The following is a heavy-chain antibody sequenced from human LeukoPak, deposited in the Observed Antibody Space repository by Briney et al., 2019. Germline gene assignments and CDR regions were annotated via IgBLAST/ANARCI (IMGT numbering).Heavy chain of an antibody. V-gene: IGHV3-23*01. CDR3: AKDTREGVLRYFDSPIDY. J-gene: IGHJ4*02. D-gene: IGHD3-9*01. Sequence: PGGSLRLSCAASGFTFSSYAMSWVRQAPGKGLEWVSAISGSGSSTYYADSVKGRFTISRDNSKNTLYLQMNSLRAEDTAVYYCAKDTREGVLRYFDSPIDYWGQGTLVTVSS. CDR2: ISGSGSST. CDR1: GFTFSSYA.